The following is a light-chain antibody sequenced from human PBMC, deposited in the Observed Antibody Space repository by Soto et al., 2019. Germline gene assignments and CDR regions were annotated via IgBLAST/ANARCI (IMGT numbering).Light chain of an antibody. CDR1: QTLSRSY. CDR2: GAS. Sequence: EIVLTQSPGTLSLSPWERATLSCRASQTLSRSYLAWYQQKPGQAPRLLISGASSRATGIPDRFSGGGSGTDFTLAISRLEPEDFALYYCQQYDGSPITFGQGTRLEIK. J-gene: IGKJ5*01. CDR3: QQYDGSPIT. V-gene: IGKV3-20*01.